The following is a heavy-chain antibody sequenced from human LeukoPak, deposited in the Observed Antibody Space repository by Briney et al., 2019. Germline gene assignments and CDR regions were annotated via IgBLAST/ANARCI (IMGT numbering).Heavy chain of an antibody. CDR3: ARDRNWGQQLVDY. CDR1: GYTFTGYY. J-gene: IGHJ4*02. CDR2: INPNSGGT. Sequence: ASVKVSCKASGYTFTGYYMHWVRQAPGQGLEWMGWINPNSGGTNYAQKFQGRVTMTGDTSISTAYMELSRLRSDDTAVYYCARDRNWGQQLVDYWGQGTLVTVSS. V-gene: IGHV1-2*02. D-gene: IGHD6-13*01.